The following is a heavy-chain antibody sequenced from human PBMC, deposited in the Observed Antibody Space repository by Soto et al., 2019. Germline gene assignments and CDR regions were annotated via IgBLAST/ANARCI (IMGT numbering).Heavy chain of an antibody. D-gene: IGHD6-19*01. CDR3: AKSPGYSSVLYCYYHGMDV. V-gene: IGHV3-23*01. CDR2: ISGSGGST. J-gene: IGHJ6*02. CDR1: GFTFSSYA. Sequence: PGGSLRLSCAASGFTFSSYAMSWVRQAAGKGLEWVSAISGSGGSTYYADSVKGRFTISRDNSKNTLYLQMNSLRAEDTAVYYCAKSPGYSSVLYCYYHGMDVWRQGTTVTVSS.